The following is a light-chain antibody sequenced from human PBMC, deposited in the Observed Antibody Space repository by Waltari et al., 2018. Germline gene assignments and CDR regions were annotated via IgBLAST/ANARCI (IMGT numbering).Light chain of an antibody. V-gene: IGKV3-20*01. Sequence: DIVLTQFPDTLSLSPGDRAPLPCRARQRVSGTFLAWYMQRAGQAPRPLIYVASKRATGISDRFSGSGSGSDFTLTVSGLEPEDFAVFYCKQYSTTPLTFGGGTRVEVK. J-gene: IGKJ4*01. CDR2: VAS. CDR1: QRVSGTF. CDR3: KQYSTTPLT.